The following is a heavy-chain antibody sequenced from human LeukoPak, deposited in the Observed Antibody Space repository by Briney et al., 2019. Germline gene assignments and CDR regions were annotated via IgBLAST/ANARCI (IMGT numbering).Heavy chain of an antibody. CDR1: GGSISSYY. CDR3: ARFSVAAAGTGWFDP. J-gene: IGHJ5*02. CDR2: IYYSGST. V-gene: IGHV4-59*01. D-gene: IGHD6-13*01. Sequence: KPSETLSLTCTVSGGSISSYYWSWIRQPPGKRLEWIGYIYYSGSTNYNPSLKSRVTISVDTSKNQLSLKLSSVTAADTAVYYCARFSVAAAGTGWFDPWGQGTLVTVSA.